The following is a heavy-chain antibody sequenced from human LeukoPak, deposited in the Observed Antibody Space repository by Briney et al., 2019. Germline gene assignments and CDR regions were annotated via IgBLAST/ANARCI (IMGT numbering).Heavy chain of an antibody. J-gene: IGHJ6*02. V-gene: IGHV4-61*01. CDR1: GGSVSSGSHP. CDR2: SSNSGCT. CDR3: ARDRAKPYYYYGVDV. Sequence: PSEILSLTCTVSGGSVSSGSHPWSWIRQPPGKGLEWIGYSSNSGCTNCNPSLKSRVTISVDTSKNQFSLKLSSVTAADTAVYYCARDRAKPYYYYGVDVWGQGTTVTVSS.